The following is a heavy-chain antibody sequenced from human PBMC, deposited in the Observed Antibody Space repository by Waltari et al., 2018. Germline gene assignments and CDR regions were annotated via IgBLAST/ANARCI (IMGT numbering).Heavy chain of an antibody. J-gene: IGHJ5*02. V-gene: IGHV4-38-2*02. D-gene: IGHD2-21*02. Sequence: QVQLQQSRPGLVRPSETLSTTCDVSGYTISSGYYRGWIRQSPEKGLEWIGSIYHSGTTYYNPSLKSRVTISMYTSKNQFSLKLFSVTAADTAVYYCARDGDNGGNSWWFDPWGQGTLVTVSS. CDR3: ARDGDNGGNSWWFDP. CDR2: IYHSGTT. CDR1: GYTISSGYY.